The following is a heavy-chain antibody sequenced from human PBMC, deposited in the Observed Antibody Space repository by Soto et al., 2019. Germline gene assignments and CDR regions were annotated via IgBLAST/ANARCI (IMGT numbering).Heavy chain of an antibody. CDR3: ARKGDCSGGSCYSFDY. Sequence: GGSLRLSCAASGFTFSSYSMNWVRQAPGKGLEWVSSISSSSSYIYYADSVKGRFTISRDNAKNSLYLQMNSLRAEDTAVYYCARKGDCSGGSCYSFDYWGQGTLVTVSS. D-gene: IGHD2-15*01. CDR1: GFTFSSYS. CDR2: ISSSSSYI. V-gene: IGHV3-21*01. J-gene: IGHJ4*02.